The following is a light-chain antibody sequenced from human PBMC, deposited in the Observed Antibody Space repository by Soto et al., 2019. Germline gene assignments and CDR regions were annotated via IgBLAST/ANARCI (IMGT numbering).Light chain of an antibody. V-gene: IGLV2-14*01. CDR3: VTYTSRSTLV. Sequence: QSVLTQPASVSGSPGQSITISCRGTSRDIGAYNLVSWYQQPPGKAPKLLIYEVRNRPSGISYRFSGSKSGTTASLTISSVVPEDEAYYYCVTYTSRSTLVFGGGTQLTVL. CDR2: EVR. J-gene: IGLJ2*01. CDR1: SRDIGAYNL.